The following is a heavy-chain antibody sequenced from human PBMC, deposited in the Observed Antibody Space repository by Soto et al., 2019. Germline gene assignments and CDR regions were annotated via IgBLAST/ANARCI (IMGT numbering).Heavy chain of an antibody. V-gene: IGHV4-59*01. Sequence: PSETLCLTCTVSGGSISRYYWSWIRQPPGKGLEWIGYIYYSGSTNYNPSLKSRVTISVDTSKNQFSLKLSSVTAADTAVYYCARRYAGNFDYWGQGTLVTVSS. CDR2: IYYSGST. J-gene: IGHJ4*02. CDR3: ARRYAGNFDY. CDR1: GGSISRYY. D-gene: IGHD2-8*01.